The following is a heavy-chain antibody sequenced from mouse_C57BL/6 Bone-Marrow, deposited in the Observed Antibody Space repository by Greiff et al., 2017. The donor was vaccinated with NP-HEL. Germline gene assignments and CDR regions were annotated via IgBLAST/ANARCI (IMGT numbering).Heavy chain of an antibody. J-gene: IGHJ3*01. V-gene: IGHV1-85*01. D-gene: IGHD1-1*02. CDR3: AREGDGGGSRAWFAD. CDR2: IYPRDGTT. CDR1: GYTFTSYD. Sequence: QVQLQQSGPELVKPGASVKLSCKASGYTFTSYDINWVKQRPGQGLEWIGWIYPRDGTTKYNEKFKGKATLTVDTSSSTAYRELHSLTAEDSAVYFCAREGDGGGSRAWFADWGQGTLVTVSA.